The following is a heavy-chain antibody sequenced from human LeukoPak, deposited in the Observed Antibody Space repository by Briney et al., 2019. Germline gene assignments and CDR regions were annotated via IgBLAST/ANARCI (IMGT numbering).Heavy chain of an antibody. D-gene: IGHD3-3*02. Sequence: SETLSLTCTVSGGSISSGGYYWSWIRQPPGKGLEWIGYIYHSGSTYYNPSLKSRVTISVDRSKNQFSLKLSSVTAADTAVYYCAKVGFLEWLYWGQGTLVTVSS. CDR1: GGSISSGGYY. V-gene: IGHV4-30-2*01. CDR2: IYHSGST. CDR3: AKVGFLEWLY. J-gene: IGHJ4*02.